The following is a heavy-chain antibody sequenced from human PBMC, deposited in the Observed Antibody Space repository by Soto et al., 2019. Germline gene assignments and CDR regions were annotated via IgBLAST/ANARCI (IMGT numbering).Heavy chain of an antibody. V-gene: IGHV4-59*08. J-gene: IGHJ6*03. CDR2: IYYSGST. Sequence: PSETLSLTCTVSGGSMSSYYWSWIRQPPGKGLEWIGYIYYSGSTNYNPSLKGRVTISVDTSKNQFSLKLSSVTAADTAVYYCARLLYSGYDHPAYYMDVWGKGTTVTVYS. CDR1: GGSMSSYY. CDR3: ARLLYSGYDHPAYYMDV. D-gene: IGHD5-12*01.